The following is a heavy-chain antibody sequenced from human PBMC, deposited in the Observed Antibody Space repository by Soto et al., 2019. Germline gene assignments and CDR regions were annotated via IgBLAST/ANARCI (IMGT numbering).Heavy chain of an antibody. CDR2: ISAYNGNT. Sequence: GASVKVSCKASGYTFTSYGIIWVRQAPGQGLEWMGWISAYNGNTNYAQKLQGRVTMTTDTSTSTAYMELRSLRSDDTAVYYCARGYSSGWYRDAFDIWGQGTMVTVSS. CDR3: ARGYSSGWYRDAFDI. D-gene: IGHD6-19*01. J-gene: IGHJ3*02. CDR1: GYTFTSYG. V-gene: IGHV1-18*01.